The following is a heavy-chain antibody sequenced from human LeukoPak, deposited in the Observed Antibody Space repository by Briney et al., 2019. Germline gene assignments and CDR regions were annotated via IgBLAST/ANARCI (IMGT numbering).Heavy chain of an antibody. J-gene: IGHJ4*02. D-gene: IGHD5-12*01. CDR2: IIPIFGTA. CDR3: ARGTDDYIVATTSFEY. Sequence: ASVKVSCKASGYTFSSYAISWVRQAPGQGLEWMGGIIPIFGTANYAQKFQGRVTITADESTSTAYMELSSLRSEDTAVYYCARGTDDYIVATTSFEYWGQGTLVTVSS. V-gene: IGHV1-69*13. CDR1: GYTFSSYA.